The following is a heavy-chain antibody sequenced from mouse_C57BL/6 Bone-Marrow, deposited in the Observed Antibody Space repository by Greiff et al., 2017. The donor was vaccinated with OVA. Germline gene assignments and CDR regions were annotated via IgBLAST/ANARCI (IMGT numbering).Heavy chain of an antibody. J-gene: IGHJ4*01. CDR3: ARDGYYAFAMDY. Sequence: QVQLKQSGPELVKPGASVKISCKASGYSFTSYYIHWVKQRPGQGLEWIGWIYPGSGNTKYNEKFKGKATLTADTSSSTAYMQLSSLTSEDSAVYYCARDGYYAFAMDYWGQGTSVTASS. CDR2: IYPGSGNT. CDR1: GYSFTSYY. D-gene: IGHD2-3*01. V-gene: IGHV1-66*01.